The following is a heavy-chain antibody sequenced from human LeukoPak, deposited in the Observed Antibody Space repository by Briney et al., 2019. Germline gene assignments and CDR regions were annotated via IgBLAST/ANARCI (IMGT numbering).Heavy chain of an antibody. D-gene: IGHD4-23*01. V-gene: IGHV4-34*01. CDR3: ARGTVVEEDY. CDR2: INHSGST. CDR1: GGSFSGYY. Sequence: SETLSLTCAVYGGSFSGYYWSWIRQPPGKGLEWIGEINHSGSTNYNPSLKSRVTISVDTSKNQFSLKLSPVTAADTAVYYCARGTVVEEDYWGQGTLVTVSS. J-gene: IGHJ4*02.